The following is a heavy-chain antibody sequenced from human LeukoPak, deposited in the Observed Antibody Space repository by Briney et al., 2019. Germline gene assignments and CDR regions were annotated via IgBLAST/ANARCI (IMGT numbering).Heavy chain of an antibody. CDR3: TTEGYDFWSGYYSAY. Sequence: GGSLRLSCAASGFTFSNAWMSWVRQASGNGLEWVGRIKSKTDGGTTDYAAPVKGRFTISRDDSKNTLYLQMNSLKTEDTAVYYCTTEGYDFWSGYYSAYWGQGTLVTVSS. J-gene: IGHJ4*02. V-gene: IGHV3-15*01. CDR1: GFTFSNAW. D-gene: IGHD3-3*01. CDR2: IKSKTDGGTT.